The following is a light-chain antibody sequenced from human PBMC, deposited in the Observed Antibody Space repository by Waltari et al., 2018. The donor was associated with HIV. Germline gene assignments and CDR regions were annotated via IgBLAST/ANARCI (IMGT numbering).Light chain of an antibody. CDR2: EVS. J-gene: IGLJ2*01. Sequence: QSVLTQPASVSASPGQSITIPCTGTSSDGGAYDDVSWYQYHPGKAPKLMISEVSSRPSWVSNRFSGSKSGNTASLTISGLQAEDEADYYCCSYTSSGTLVFGGGTKLTVL. V-gene: IGLV2-14*01. CDR3: CSYTSSGTLV. CDR1: SSDGGAYDD.